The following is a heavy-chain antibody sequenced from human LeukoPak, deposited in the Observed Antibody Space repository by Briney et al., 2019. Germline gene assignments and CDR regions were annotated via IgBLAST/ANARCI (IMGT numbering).Heavy chain of an antibody. CDR3: ARGRAETYYYDSSGYYLFDY. D-gene: IGHD3-22*01. CDR1: GGSIRSSYYY. CDR2: IYDSGST. Sequence: PSETLSLTCTVSGGSIRSSYYYWGWIRQPPGKGLEWIGSIYDSGSTYYNPSLKSRVTISVDTSKNQFSLKLNSVTAADTAVYYCARGRAETYYYDSSGYYLFDYWGQGTLVTVSS. J-gene: IGHJ4*02. V-gene: IGHV4-39*01.